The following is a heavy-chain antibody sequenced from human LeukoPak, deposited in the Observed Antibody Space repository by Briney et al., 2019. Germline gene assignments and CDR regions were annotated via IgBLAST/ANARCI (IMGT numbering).Heavy chain of an antibody. V-gene: IGHV3-21*01. D-gene: IGHD6-13*01. Sequence: KTGGSLRLSCAASGFTFSSFSMNWVRQAPGKGLEWVSSISSSSSYIYYADSVKGRFTISRDNAKDSLYLQMNSLRGEDTAVYYCARFIAAAGTKAYDAFDIWGQGTMVTVSS. CDR3: ARFIAAAGTKAYDAFDI. CDR1: GFTFSSFS. CDR2: ISSSSSYI. J-gene: IGHJ3*02.